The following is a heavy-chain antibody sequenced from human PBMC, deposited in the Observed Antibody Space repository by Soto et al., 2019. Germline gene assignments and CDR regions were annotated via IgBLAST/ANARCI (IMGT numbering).Heavy chain of an antibody. D-gene: IGHD1-1*01. CDR1: GFSLTTSAVA. V-gene: IGHV2-5*01. J-gene: IGHJ4*02. CDR2: IYGSDDK. Sequence: QITLKESGPTLVKPTQTLTLTCTFSGFSLTTSAVAVGWIRQPPGKALEWLAIIYGSDDKFYSPSLKSRLTITKDTSTNQVVLTMTNMDPVDTATYYCARRYDPYYFDYWGQGTPVTVSS. CDR3: ARRYDPYYFDY.